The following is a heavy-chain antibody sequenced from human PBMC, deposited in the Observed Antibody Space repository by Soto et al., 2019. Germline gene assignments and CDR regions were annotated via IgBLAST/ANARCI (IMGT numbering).Heavy chain of an antibody. CDR1: GFTFSSYS. D-gene: IGHD1-1*01. Sequence: WGSLRLSCVASGFTFSSYSMNWVRQAPGKGLEWISYISASSSGIYYADSVKGRFTISRDNAENSLYLQMNSLRDEDTAVYYCVRDSNWSFDFWGQGTLVTVSS. CDR2: ISASSSGI. J-gene: IGHJ4*02. CDR3: VRDSNWSFDF. V-gene: IGHV3-48*02.